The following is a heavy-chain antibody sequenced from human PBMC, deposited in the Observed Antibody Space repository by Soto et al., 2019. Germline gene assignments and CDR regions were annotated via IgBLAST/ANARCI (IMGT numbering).Heavy chain of an antibody. CDR1: GGSFSGSY. CDR2: INHSGST. D-gene: IGHD6-6*01. CDR3: ARGSRRVLEWYSSSSMDFDY. J-gene: IGHJ4*02. V-gene: IGHV4-34*01. Sequence: PSETLSLTCAVYGGSFSGSYWSWIRQPPGKGLEWIGEINHSGSTSYNPSLKSRVTISVDTSKNQFSLKLSSVTAADTAVYYCARGSRRVLEWYSSSSMDFDYWGQGTLVTVSS.